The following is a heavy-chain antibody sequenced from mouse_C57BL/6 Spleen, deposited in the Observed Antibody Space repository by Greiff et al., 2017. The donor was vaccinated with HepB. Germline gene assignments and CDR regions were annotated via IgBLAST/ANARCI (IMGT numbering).Heavy chain of an antibody. J-gene: IGHJ4*01. CDR2: INPNNGGT. V-gene: IGHV1-26*01. CDR3: AREDGSAMDY. Sequence: EVQLQQSGPELVKPGASVKISCKASGYTFTDYYMNWVKQSHGKSLEWIGDINPNNGGTSYNQKFKGKATLTVDKSSSTAYMELRSLTSEDSAVYYCAREDGSAMDYWGQGTSVTVSS. CDR1: GYTFTDYY. D-gene: IGHD2-3*01.